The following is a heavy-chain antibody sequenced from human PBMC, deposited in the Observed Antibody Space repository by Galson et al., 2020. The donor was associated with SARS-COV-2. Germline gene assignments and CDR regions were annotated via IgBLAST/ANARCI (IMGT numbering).Heavy chain of an antibody. CDR3: ARPLWFGELMEYYYGMDV. V-gene: IGHV1-69*06. CDR2: IIPIFGTA. CDR1: GGTFSSYA. Sequence: SVKVSCKASGGTFSSYAISWVRQAPGQGLEWMGAIIPIFGTANYAQKFQGRVTITADKSTSTAYMELSSLRSEDTAVYYCARPLWFGELMEYYYGMDVWGQGTTVTVSS. J-gene: IGHJ6*02. D-gene: IGHD3-10*01.